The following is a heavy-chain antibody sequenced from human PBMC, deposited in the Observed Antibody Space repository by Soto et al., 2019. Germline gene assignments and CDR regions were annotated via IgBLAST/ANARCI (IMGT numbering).Heavy chain of an antibody. CDR3: TKDVGDQGHFDS. CDR1: GFTIRGYA. Sequence: QMQLVESGGGVVQPGRSLRLSCVASGFTIRGYAMHWVRQTPEKGLEWVAVISYDGSDQNYQQSVKGRFNISRDNPKNTLFLQMNSLRPEDTAVYFCTKDVGDQGHFDSWGQGALVTVSS. D-gene: IGHD1-26*01. J-gene: IGHJ4*02. CDR2: ISYDGSDQ. V-gene: IGHV3-30*18.